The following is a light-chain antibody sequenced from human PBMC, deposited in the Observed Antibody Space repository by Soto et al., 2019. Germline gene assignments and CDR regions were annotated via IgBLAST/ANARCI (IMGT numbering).Light chain of an antibody. CDR3: LQHNNYPPLT. CDR2: AAS. CDR1: QDIRNE. Sequence: DIQMTQSPSSLSASVGDRVTITCRASQDIRNELGWYQQKPGKAPKRLIYAASSLQSGVPSRFSASGSGTEFTLTISSLQPEDFATYYCLQHNNYPPLTFGEGTKVEI. V-gene: IGKV1-17*01. J-gene: IGKJ4*01.